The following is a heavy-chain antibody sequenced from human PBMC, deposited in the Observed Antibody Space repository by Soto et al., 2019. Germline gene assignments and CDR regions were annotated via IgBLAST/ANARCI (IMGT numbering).Heavy chain of an antibody. V-gene: IGHV2-5*02. Sequence: QITLKESGPTLVKPTQTLTLTCTFSGFSHSTSGVGVGWIRQPPGKALEWLALIYWDDDKRYSPSLKSRLTITKDTSKNQVVITMTNMDPVDTATYYCAHRRDGDYALDYWGQGTLVTVSS. D-gene: IGHD4-17*01. J-gene: IGHJ4*02. CDR3: AHRRDGDYALDY. CDR1: GFSHSTSGVG. CDR2: IYWDDDK.